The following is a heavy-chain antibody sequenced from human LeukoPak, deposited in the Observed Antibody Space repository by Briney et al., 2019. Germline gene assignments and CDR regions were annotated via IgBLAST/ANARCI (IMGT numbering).Heavy chain of an antibody. Sequence: GGSLRLSCAASGFTFNSYWMSWVRQAPGKGLEWVANIKQDGSEKYYVDSVKGRFTISRDNAKNSLYLQMNSLRAEDTAVYYCARDIAAGSRPFDYWGQGTLVTVSS. CDR3: ARDIAAGSRPFDY. D-gene: IGHD6-13*01. CDR1: GFTFNSYW. V-gene: IGHV3-7*01. J-gene: IGHJ4*02. CDR2: IKQDGSEK.